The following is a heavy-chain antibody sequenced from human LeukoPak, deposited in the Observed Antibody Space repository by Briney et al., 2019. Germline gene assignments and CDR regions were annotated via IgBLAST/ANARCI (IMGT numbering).Heavy chain of an antibody. V-gene: IGHV3-21*01. CDR1: GFTFSSYS. D-gene: IGHD3-10*01. CDR2: ISSSSSYI. J-gene: IGHJ5*02. Sequence: SGGSLRLSCAASGFTFSSYSMNWVRQAPGKGLEWVSSISSSSSYIYYADSVKGRFTISRDNAKNSLYLQMNSLRAEDTAVYYCAKDRYGSGSDTPWGQGTLVTVSS. CDR3: AKDRYGSGSDTP.